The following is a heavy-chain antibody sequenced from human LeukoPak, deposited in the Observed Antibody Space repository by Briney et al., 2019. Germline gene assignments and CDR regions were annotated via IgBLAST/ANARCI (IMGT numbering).Heavy chain of an antibody. CDR2: ISSGSDYT. J-gene: IGHJ2*01. D-gene: IGHD3-10*01. CDR3: AKIGVIGNWYYDV. CDR1: GFSFSSHG. Sequence: PGGSLRLSCAASGFSFSSHGMSWVRQAPWKGPEWVSSISSGSDYTFYADSVKGRFTIARENSKNTLYLQINSLRAGDTGIYHCAKIGVIGNWYYDVWGRGTLVTVSS. V-gene: IGHV3-23*01.